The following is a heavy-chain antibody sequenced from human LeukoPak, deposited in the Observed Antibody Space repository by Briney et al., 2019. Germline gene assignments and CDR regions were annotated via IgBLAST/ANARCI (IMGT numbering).Heavy chain of an antibody. CDR2: INHSGST. V-gene: IGHV4-34*01. Sequence: SETLSLTCTVSGGSISSYYWIWIRQPPGKGLEWIGEINHSGSTNYNPSLKSRVTISVDTSKNQFSLKLSSVTAADTAVYYCARPGGPLYWFDPWGQGTLVSVSS. J-gene: IGHJ5*02. CDR1: GGSISSYY. CDR3: ARPGGPLYWFDP.